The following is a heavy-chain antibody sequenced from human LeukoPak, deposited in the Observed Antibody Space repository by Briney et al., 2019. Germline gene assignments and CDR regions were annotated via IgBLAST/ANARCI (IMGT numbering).Heavy chain of an antibody. CDR2: LNLQGTT. V-gene: IGHV4-4*02. CDR3: AREGGPYRPLDY. CDR1: GGSITSTNY. J-gene: IGHJ4*02. Sequence: PSGTLSLTCGVSGGSITSTNYWTWVRPPPGKGLEWIGELNLQGTTNYNPSLMGRVAISVDMSENHTSLQLTSVTAADTAVYYCAREGGPYRPLDYSGQGTLVTVSS.